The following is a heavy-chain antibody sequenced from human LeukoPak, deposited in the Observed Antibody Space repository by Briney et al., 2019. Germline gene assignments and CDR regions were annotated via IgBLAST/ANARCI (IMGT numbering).Heavy chain of an antibody. CDR3: ARVMTTATTWAFDV. J-gene: IGHJ3*01. CDR1: GYSISSGYY. D-gene: IGHD4-17*01. Sequence: SETLSLTCSVSGYSISSGYYWGWIRQPPGKGLEWIASMYHGGSTFYNPSLRSRVTISIDTPKNQFSLKLSSATAADTAVYYCARVMTTATTWAFDVWGQGTMVTVSS. CDR2: MYHGGST. V-gene: IGHV4-38-2*02.